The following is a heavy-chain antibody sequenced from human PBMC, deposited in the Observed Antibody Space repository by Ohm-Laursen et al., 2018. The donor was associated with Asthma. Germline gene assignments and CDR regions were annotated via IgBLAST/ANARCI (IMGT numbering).Heavy chain of an antibody. J-gene: IGHJ5*02. CDR2: IYYSGST. V-gene: IGHV4-31*03. D-gene: IGHD5-24*01. CDR3: ARGWRLQGFHFDP. Sequence: SQTLSLTCTVSGDSISSGGYYWSWIRQHPGKGLEWIGYIYYSGSTYYNPSLKSRVTISVDTSKNQFSLKLSSVTAADTAVYCCARGWRLQGFHFDPWGQGTRVTVSS. CDR1: GDSISSGGYY.